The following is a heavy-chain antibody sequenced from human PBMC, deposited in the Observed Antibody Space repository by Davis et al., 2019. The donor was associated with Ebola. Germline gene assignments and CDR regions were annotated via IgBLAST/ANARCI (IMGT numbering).Heavy chain of an antibody. D-gene: IGHD3-3*01. V-gene: IGHV4-61*01. Sequence: GSLRLSCTVSGGSVSSGSYYWSWIRQPPGKGLAWIGYIYYSGSTNYNPSLKSRVTISVDTSKNQFSLKLSSVTAADTAVYYCSRRDFWSGYHFDYWGQGTLVTVSS. J-gene: IGHJ4*02. CDR3: SRRDFWSGYHFDY. CDR1: GGSVSSGSYY. CDR2: IYYSGST.